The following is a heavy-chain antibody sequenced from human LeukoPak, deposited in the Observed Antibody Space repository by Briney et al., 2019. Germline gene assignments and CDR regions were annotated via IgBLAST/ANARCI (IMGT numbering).Heavy chain of an antibody. J-gene: IGHJ4*02. CDR3: ATPLDRGGYDYGASGY. V-gene: IGHV1-69*13. CDR1: GGTFSSCA. D-gene: IGHD5-12*01. Sequence: SVKLSCNASGGTFSSCANIWVRHPPAQGLEWMGGIIPLFGTANYAQKLQGRVTITADESTTTAYLELSSLRSEDTAVYYCATPLDRGGYDYGASGYWGQGTLVTVSS. CDR2: IIPLFGTA.